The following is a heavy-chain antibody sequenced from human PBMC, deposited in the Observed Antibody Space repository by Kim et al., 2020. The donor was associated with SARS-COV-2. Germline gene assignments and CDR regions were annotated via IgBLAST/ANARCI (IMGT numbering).Heavy chain of an antibody. V-gene: IGHV3-33*01. D-gene: IGHD2-15*01. CDR3: ARGGVVVAAFFDY. Sequence: YADSVKGRFTISRDKSKNTLYLQMNSLRAEDTAVYYCARGGVVVAAFFDYWGQGTLVTVSS. J-gene: IGHJ4*02.